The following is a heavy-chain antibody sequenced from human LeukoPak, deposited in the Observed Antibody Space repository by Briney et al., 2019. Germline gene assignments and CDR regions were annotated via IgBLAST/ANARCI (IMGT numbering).Heavy chain of an antibody. CDR3: ARSIVGATSFDY. J-gene: IGHJ4*02. V-gene: IGHV4-61*02. CDR2: IYTSGST. CDR1: GYSISSGYY. Sequence: SETLSLTCTVSGYSISSGYYWGWIRQPAGKGLEWIGRIYTSGSTNYNPSLKSRVTISVDTSKNQFSLKLSSVTAADTAVYYCARSIVGATSFDYWGQGTLVTVSS. D-gene: IGHD1-26*01.